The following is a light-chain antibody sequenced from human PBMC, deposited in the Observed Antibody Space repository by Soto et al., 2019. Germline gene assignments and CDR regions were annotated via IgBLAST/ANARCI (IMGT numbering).Light chain of an antibody. CDR1: SSDVGAYNY. CDR2: EVT. J-gene: IGLJ3*02. CDR3: PSYAGSNIWV. V-gene: IGLV2-8*01. Sequence: QSVLTQPPSASGSPGQSVTISCTGTSSDVGAYNYVSWYQQYPGKAPKLMIYEVTKRPSGVPDRFSGSKSDKTASLTVSGLQPEDEADYYCPSYAGSNIWVFGGGTKLTVL.